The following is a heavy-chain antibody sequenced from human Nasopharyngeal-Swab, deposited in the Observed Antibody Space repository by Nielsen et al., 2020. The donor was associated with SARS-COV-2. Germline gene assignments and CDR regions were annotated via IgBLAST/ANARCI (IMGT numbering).Heavy chain of an antibody. D-gene: IGHD1-26*01. Sequence: SETLSPTCTVSGGSISSGSYYWSWIRQPAGKGLEWIGRILTNGSTNYNPSLKSRVTISVDTSKNQFSLKLSSVTAADTAVYYCARDLRDSGSYWGYCFDYWGQGTLVTVSS. V-gene: IGHV4-61*02. CDR2: ILTNGST. CDR1: GGSISSGSYY. CDR3: ARDLRDSGSYWGYCFDY. J-gene: IGHJ4*02.